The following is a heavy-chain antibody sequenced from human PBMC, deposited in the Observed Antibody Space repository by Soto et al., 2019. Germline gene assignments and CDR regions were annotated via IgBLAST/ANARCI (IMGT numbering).Heavy chain of an antibody. V-gene: IGHV1-8*01. D-gene: IGHD3-3*01. J-gene: IGHJ6*02. CDR2: MDPNSGST. Sequence: QAQLVQSGAEVKKPGASVKVSCKASGYTFTSYDINWVRQAPGQGLEWLGWMDPNSGSTGYAQNFQGRGTMPRNISINTVHMELSSLRSEDTAVYYCARERKFDFWRKGLDVWGQGTTVTVSS. CDR3: ARERKFDFWRKGLDV. CDR1: GYTFTSYD.